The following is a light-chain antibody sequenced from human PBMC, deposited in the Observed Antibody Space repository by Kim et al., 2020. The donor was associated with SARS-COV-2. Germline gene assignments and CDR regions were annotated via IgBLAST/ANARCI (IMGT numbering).Light chain of an antibody. CDR3: QQYDRPPYT. Sequence: EIVLTQSPGTLSLSPGERASLSCRASQSVASNNLAWFQQQPGEAPRLLIHGTSSRVTGIPDRFSGSGSGTDFTLTISRPEPEDFAVYYCQQYDRPPYTFGQGTKLEI. CDR1: QSVASNN. V-gene: IGKV3-20*01. J-gene: IGKJ2*01. CDR2: GTS.